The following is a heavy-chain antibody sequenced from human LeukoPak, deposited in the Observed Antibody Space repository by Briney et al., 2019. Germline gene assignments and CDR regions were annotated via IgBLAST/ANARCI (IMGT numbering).Heavy chain of an antibody. J-gene: IGHJ6*03. D-gene: IGHD5-18*01. CDR3: ARGGYSYGPTRLFYYYYMDV. CDR1: GGSFSGYY. V-gene: IGHV4-34*01. Sequence: SETLSLTCAVYGGSFSGYYWSWIRQPPGKGLVWIGEINHSGSTNYNPSLKSRVTISVDTSKNQFSLKLSSVTAADTAVYYCARGGYSYGPTRLFYYYYMDVWGKGTTVTVSS. CDR2: INHSGST.